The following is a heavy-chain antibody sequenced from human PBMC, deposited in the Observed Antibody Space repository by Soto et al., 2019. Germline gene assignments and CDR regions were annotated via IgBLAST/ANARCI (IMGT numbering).Heavy chain of an antibody. J-gene: IGHJ5*02. V-gene: IGHV3-23*01. CDR2: ISGSGGST. D-gene: IGHD4-4*01. Sequence: GGSLRLSCEATGFTFNDYAMSWVRQAPGKGLEWVSLISGSGGSTYYADSVKGRFTISRDNSRNTLYLQMNTLRAEDTAVYYCAKHGTTIIPNWFDPWGLGTLVTVSS. CDR1: GFTFNDYA. CDR3: AKHGTTIIPNWFDP.